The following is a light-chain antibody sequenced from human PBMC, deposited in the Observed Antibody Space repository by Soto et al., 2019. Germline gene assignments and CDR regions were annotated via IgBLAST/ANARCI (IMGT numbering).Light chain of an antibody. Sequence: EIVMTQSPATLSVSPGDRSTLSCRASRTVHSNVAWYQHKPGQAPRLLIYGASFRATGVPARFSGSGFGTEFTLTISSLQSEDFAVYYCQQYNNWPRTFGQGTKVDIK. J-gene: IGKJ1*01. CDR1: RTVHSN. V-gene: IGKV3-15*01. CDR2: GAS. CDR3: QQYNNWPRT.